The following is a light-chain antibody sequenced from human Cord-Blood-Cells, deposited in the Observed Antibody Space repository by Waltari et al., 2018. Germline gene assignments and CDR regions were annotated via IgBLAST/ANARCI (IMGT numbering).Light chain of an antibody. J-gene: IGKJ2*01. Sequence: DIQLTQSPSFLSASVGDRVTITCRASQGISSYLAWYQQKPGKAPKLLIYAASTLQSGVPSRFSGSGSGTEFTLTISSLQPEDFATYYCQQLNSYPSTFGQGTKLEIQ. CDR1: QGISSY. CDR2: AAS. CDR3: QQLNSYPST. V-gene: IGKV1-9*01.